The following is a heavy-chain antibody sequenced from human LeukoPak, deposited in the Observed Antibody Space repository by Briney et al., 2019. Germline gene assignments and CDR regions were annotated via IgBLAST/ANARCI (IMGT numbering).Heavy chain of an antibody. CDR1: GGSFSGYY. CDR3: ARVLRYFDWKGYYYYYMDV. J-gene: IGHJ6*03. CDR2: INHSGST. Sequence: SETLFPTCAVYGGSFSGYYWSWIRQPPGKGLEWIGEINHSGSTNYNPSLKSRVTISVDTSKNQFSLKLSSVTAADTAVYYCARVLRYFDWKGYYYYYMDVWGKGTTVTISS. V-gene: IGHV4-34*01. D-gene: IGHD3-9*01.